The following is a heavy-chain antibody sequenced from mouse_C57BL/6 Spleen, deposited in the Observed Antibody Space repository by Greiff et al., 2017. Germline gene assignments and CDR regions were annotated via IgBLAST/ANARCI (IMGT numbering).Heavy chain of an antibody. Sequence: QVQLQQPGAELVKPGASVKLSCKASGYTFTSYWMHWVKQRPGQGLEWIGMIHPNSGSTNYNEKFKSKATLTVDKSSSTAYMQLSSLTSEDSAVYYGARFWGSRDYYAMDYWGQGTSVTVSS. CDR3: ARFWGSRDYYAMDY. D-gene: IGHD1-1*01. J-gene: IGHJ4*01. V-gene: IGHV1-64*01. CDR2: IHPNSGST. CDR1: GYTFTSYW.